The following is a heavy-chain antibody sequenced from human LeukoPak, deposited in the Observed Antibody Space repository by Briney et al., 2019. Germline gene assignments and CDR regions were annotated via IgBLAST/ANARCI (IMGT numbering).Heavy chain of an antibody. Sequence: SETLSLTCSVSGGSISSNDYYWGWFRQPPGKGLEWIGYINDSGRTNYNPSLKSRVTISRDTSRNRFSLRLSSVTAADTAVYYCARLLFGLRYFDHWGQGTPVTVSS. D-gene: IGHD5/OR15-5a*01. V-gene: IGHV4-61*05. J-gene: IGHJ4*02. CDR2: INDSGRT. CDR1: GGSISSNDYY. CDR3: ARLLFGLRYFDH.